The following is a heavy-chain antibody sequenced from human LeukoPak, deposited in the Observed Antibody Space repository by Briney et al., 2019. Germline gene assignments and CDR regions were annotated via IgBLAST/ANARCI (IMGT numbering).Heavy chain of an antibody. Sequence: GGSLRLSCAASGFTFSNAWMSWVRQAPGKGLEWVGRIKSKTGGGTTDYAAPVKGRFTISRDDSKNTLYLQMNSLKTEDTAVYYCTGGQGVRKKTYCFDYWGQGTLVTVSS. CDR3: TGGQGVRKKTYCFDY. CDR2: IKSKTGGGTT. V-gene: IGHV3-15*01. J-gene: IGHJ4*02. CDR1: GFTFSNAW. D-gene: IGHD3-10*01.